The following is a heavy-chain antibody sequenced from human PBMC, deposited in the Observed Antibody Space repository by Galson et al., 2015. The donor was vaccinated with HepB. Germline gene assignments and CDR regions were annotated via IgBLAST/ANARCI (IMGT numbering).Heavy chain of an antibody. Sequence: SLRLSCAASGFTFSSYAMHWVRQAPGKGLEYVSAISSNGGSTNYADSVKGRFTISRDNSKNTLYLQMSSLRAEDTAVYYCVKVLVRGVISDAFDIWGQGRMVTVSS. CDR2: ISSNGGST. V-gene: IGHV3-64D*06. J-gene: IGHJ3*02. D-gene: IGHD3-10*01. CDR3: VKVLVRGVISDAFDI. CDR1: GFTFSSYA.